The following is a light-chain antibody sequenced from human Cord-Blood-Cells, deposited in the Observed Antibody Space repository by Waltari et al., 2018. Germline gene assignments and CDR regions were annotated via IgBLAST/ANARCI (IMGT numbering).Light chain of an antibody. CDR3: QAWDSSTAWV. J-gene: IGLJ3*02. Sequence: SYELTQPPSVSVSPGQTASITGSGDKLGDKYACWYQQKPGQSPVLVIYQDSKRPSGIPERFSGSNSGNTATLTISGTQAMDEADYYCQAWDSSTAWVFGGGTKLTAL. CDR1: KLGDKY. CDR2: QDS. V-gene: IGLV3-1*01.